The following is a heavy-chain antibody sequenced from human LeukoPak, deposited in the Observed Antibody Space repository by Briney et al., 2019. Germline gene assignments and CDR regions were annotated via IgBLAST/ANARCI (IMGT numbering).Heavy chain of an antibody. Sequence: SETLSLTCTVFGYSISSGYYWGWIRQPPGKGLEWIGCVYHSGSTYYNPSLKSRVTISVDTSKNQFSLKLSSVAAADTAVYYCARPVPSRLGWFDPWGQGTLVTVSS. CDR1: GYSISSGYY. J-gene: IGHJ5*02. CDR2: VYHSGST. D-gene: IGHD1-1*01. V-gene: IGHV4-38-2*02. CDR3: ARPVPSRLGWFDP.